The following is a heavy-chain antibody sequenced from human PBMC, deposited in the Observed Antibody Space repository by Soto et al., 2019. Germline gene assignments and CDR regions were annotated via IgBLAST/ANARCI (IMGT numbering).Heavy chain of an antibody. Sequence: QVQLVESGGGVVQPGRSLRLSCAASGFTFSSYGMHWVRQAPGKGLEWVAGISYDGSNKYYADSVKGRFTISRDNSKNTLYLQMNSLRAEDTAVYYCGGGDYFDYWGQGTLVTVSS. J-gene: IGHJ4*02. V-gene: IGHV3-30*03. CDR2: ISYDGSNK. CDR1: GFTFSSYG. CDR3: GGGDYFDY.